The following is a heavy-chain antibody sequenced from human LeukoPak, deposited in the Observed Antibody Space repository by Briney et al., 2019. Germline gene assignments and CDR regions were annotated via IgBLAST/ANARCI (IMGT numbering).Heavy chain of an antibody. CDR1: GGSISGFC. J-gene: IGHJ4*02. CDR2: ICYSGST. CDR3: ARGNGYNLF. D-gene: IGHD5-24*01. Sequence: PSETLSLTCTVSGGSISGFCWSWIRQPPGKGLEWIGYICYSGSTNYNPSLKSRVTLSVDTSKNQFSLNMSPLTAADTAVYYCARGNGYNLFWGQGTLVTVSP. V-gene: IGHV4-59*01.